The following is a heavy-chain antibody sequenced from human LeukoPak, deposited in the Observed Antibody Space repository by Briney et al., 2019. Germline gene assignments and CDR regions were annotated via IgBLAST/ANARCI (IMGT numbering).Heavy chain of an antibody. CDR3: AKELVGAKVFDY. J-gene: IGHJ4*02. Sequence: PGGSLRLSCAASGFTFSDYYMSWVRQAPGKGLEWVSAISGSGGSTYYADSVKGRFTISRDNSKNTLYLQMNSLRAEDTAVYYCAKELVGAKVFDYWGQGTLVTVSS. D-gene: IGHD1-26*01. V-gene: IGHV3-23*01. CDR2: ISGSGGST. CDR1: GFTFSDYY.